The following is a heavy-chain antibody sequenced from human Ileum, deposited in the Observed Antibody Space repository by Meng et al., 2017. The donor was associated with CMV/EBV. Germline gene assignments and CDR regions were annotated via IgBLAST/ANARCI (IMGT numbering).Heavy chain of an antibody. J-gene: IGHJ5*02. CDR2: MNSNSGNT. CDR3: ARGSGSGGRDWFDP. D-gene: IGHD3-3*01. V-gene: IGHV1-8*01. Sequence: SGYPFINHDIKWFRQPTGHGLEWMGWMNSNSGNTGYAQKFQGRVTMTRDTSITTAYMELSDLRSEDAAVYYCARGSGSGGRDWFDPWGQGTLVTVSS. CDR1: GYPFINHD.